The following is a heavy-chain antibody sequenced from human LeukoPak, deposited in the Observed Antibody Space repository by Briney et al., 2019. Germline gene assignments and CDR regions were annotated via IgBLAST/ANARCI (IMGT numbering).Heavy chain of an antibody. Sequence: GGSLRLSCAASRFTFSSYWMSWVRQAPGKGLEWVANIKQDGSEKYYVDSVKGRFTISRDSAKNSLYLQMNSLRAEDTAVHYCAREMRSYDSSGYYSFDYWGQGTLVTVSS. V-gene: IGHV3-7*01. D-gene: IGHD3-22*01. CDR2: IKQDGSEK. CDR1: RFTFSSYW. J-gene: IGHJ4*02. CDR3: AREMRSYDSSGYYSFDY.